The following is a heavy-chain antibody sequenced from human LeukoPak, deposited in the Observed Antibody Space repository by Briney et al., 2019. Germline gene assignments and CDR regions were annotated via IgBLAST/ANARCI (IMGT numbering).Heavy chain of an antibody. Sequence: GSLRLSCAASGFTFSTYAMSWVRQAPGKGLGWVSVIGLGGEISYYADSVKGRFTISRDNSKNTLYMEMNTLRAEDTAVYYCARGGKSTSRFDSWGQGTLVTVSS. J-gene: IGHJ5*01. CDR1: GFTFSTYA. D-gene: IGHD4-23*01. V-gene: IGHV3-23*01. CDR3: ARGGKSTSRFDS. CDR2: IGLGGEIS.